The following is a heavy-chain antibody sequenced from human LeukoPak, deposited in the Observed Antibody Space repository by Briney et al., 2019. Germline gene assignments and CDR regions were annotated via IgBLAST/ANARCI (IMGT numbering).Heavy chain of an antibody. V-gene: IGHV3-21*01. CDR1: GFTFSSYS. D-gene: IGHD4-17*01. Sequence: GGSLRLSCAASGFTFSSYSMNWVRQAPGKGLEWVSSISSGSSYMYYADSVKGRFTISRDNSKNTLYLQMNSLRAEDTAVYYCARATVTRWFDPWGQGTLVTVSS. CDR2: ISSGSSYM. J-gene: IGHJ5*02. CDR3: ARATVTRWFDP.